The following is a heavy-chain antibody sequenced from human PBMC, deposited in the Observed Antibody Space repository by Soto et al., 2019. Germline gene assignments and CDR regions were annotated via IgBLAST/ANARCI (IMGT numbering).Heavy chain of an antibody. CDR2: IVSSSSYI. J-gene: IGHJ5*02. CDR3: ARDLLIAAAGTSWFDP. CDR1: GFIFSSYS. V-gene: IGHV3-21*01. D-gene: IGHD6-13*01. Sequence: LRLSCAASGFIFSSYSMNWVRQAPGKGLEWVSSIVSSSSYIYYADSVKGRFTISRDNAKNSLYLQMNSPRAEDTAVYYCARDLLIAAAGTSWFDPWGQGTLVTVSS.